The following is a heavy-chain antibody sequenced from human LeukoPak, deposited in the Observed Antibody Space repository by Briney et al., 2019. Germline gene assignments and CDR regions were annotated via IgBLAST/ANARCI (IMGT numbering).Heavy chain of an antibody. Sequence: ASVKVSCKASGYTFTSYYMHWVRQAPGQGLEWMGIINPGGGSTSYAQKFQGRVTMTRDTSTSTVYMELSSLRSEDTAVYYCARDLGYYDSSGYSTHRYWFDPWGQGTLVTVSS. J-gene: IGHJ5*02. CDR1: GYTFTSYY. D-gene: IGHD3-22*01. CDR3: ARDLGYYDSSGYSTHRYWFDP. V-gene: IGHV1-46*03. CDR2: INPGGGST.